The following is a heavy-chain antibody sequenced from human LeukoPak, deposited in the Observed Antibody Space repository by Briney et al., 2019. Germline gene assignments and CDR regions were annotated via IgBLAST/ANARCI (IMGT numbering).Heavy chain of an antibody. CDR1: GYTFTSYG. D-gene: IGHD3-22*01. J-gene: IGHJ3*02. Sequence: ASVKVSCKASGYTFTSYGISWVRQAPGQGLEWMGWISAYNGNTNYAQTLQGRVTMTTDTSTSTAYMELRSLRSDDTAVYYCARDRPYYYDSSGYYYDAFDIWGQGTMVTVSS. CDR3: ARDRPYYYDSSGYYYDAFDI. CDR2: ISAYNGNT. V-gene: IGHV1-18*01.